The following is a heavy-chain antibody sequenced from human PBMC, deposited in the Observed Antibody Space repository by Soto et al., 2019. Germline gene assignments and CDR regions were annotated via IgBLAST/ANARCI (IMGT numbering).Heavy chain of an antibody. CDR3: ATSQGTMYYFDY. CDR1: GFTFSDYY. J-gene: IGHJ4*02. CDR2: ISSSRTYT. V-gene: IGHV3-11*05. Sequence: QVPLVESGGGLVKPGGSLRLSCAASGFTFSDYYMSWIRQAPGKGLEWVSYISSSRTYTNYADSVKGRFTISRDNAKNSLYLQMNSLRAEDTAVYYCATSQGTMYYFDYWGQGTLVTVSS. D-gene: IGHD1-1*01.